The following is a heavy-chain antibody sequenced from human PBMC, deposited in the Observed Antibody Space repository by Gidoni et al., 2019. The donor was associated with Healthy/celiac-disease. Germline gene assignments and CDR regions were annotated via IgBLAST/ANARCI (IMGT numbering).Heavy chain of an antibody. J-gene: IGHJ4*02. CDR3: ARVSWDGGEETFDY. V-gene: IGHV4-31*03. Sequence: QVQLQESGPGLVKPSQTLSLTCTVSGGSISSGGYYWSWIRQHPGKGLEWIGYIYYSGSTYYNPSLKSRVTISVDTSKNQCSLKLSSVTAADTAVYYCARVSWDGGEETFDYWGQGTLVTVSS. CDR2: IYYSGST. CDR1: GGSISSGGYY. D-gene: IGHD2-21*01.